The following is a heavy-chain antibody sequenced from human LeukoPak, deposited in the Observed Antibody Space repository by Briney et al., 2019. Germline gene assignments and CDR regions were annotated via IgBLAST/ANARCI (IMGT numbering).Heavy chain of an antibody. J-gene: IGHJ5*02. CDR3: ARGDYDILTGYQNWFDP. CDR2: TYYSGST. V-gene: IGHV4-59*01. D-gene: IGHD3-9*01. CDR1: AGSLSSYY. Sequence: PETLSLTCPVSAGSLSSYYWGWIRQPHGKGLEWIGYTYYSGSTNYNPSLKSRVTISVDTSKNQFSLKLSSVTAADTAVYYCARGDYDILTGYQNWFDPWGQGTLVTVSS.